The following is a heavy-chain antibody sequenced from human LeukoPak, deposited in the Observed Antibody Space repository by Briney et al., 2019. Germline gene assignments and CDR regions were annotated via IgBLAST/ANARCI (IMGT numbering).Heavy chain of an antibody. CDR1: GGSFSGYY. Sequence: SETLSLTCAVYGGSFSGYYWSWIRQPPGKGLEWIGEINHSGSTNYNPSLKSRVTISVDTSKNQFSLNLNSVTAADTAVYYCARGIEVAGMDYWGQGTLVTVSS. CDR3: ARGIEVAGMDY. J-gene: IGHJ4*02. V-gene: IGHV4-34*01. D-gene: IGHD6-19*01. CDR2: INHSGST.